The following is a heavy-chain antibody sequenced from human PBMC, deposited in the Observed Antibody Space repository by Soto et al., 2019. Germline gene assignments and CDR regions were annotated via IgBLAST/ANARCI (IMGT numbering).Heavy chain of an antibody. CDR3: VSGSFPNWFDP. Sequence: QITLKESGPTLVKPTQTLTLTCTFSGFSLSTGGVGVGWIRQPPGKALEWLALLYWDDDKRYSPSLKSRLTITKDTSKNQVVLTMSNMDLVDTGTYYCVSGSFPNWFDPWGQGILVIVSS. CDR2: LYWDDDK. V-gene: IGHV2-5*04. CDR1: GFSLSTGGVG. J-gene: IGHJ5*02. D-gene: IGHD3-10*01.